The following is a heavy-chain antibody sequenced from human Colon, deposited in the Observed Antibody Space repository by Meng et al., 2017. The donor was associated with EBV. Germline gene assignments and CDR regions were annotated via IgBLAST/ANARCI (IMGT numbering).Heavy chain of an antibody. Sequence: QGPLPESGPGLVKPSQALSLTCTVSGGSVSSGGYYWTWIRQHPGKGLEWFGHIYYSGSTFYNPSLKRRVIISIDTSKNQFSLNLRSVTAADTAVYYCARVSSGWDYFDYWGQGTLVTVSS. J-gene: IGHJ4*02. CDR1: GGSVSSGGYY. CDR3: ARVSSGWDYFDY. CDR2: IYYSGST. D-gene: IGHD6-19*01. V-gene: IGHV4-31*03.